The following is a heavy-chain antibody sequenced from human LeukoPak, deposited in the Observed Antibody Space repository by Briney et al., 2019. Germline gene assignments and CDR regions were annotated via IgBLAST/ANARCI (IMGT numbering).Heavy chain of an antibody. V-gene: IGHV1-69*13. CDR2: IIPIFGTA. CDR1: GGTFSSYA. Sequence: ASVTVSCKASGGTFSSYAISWVRQAPGQGLEWMGGIIPIFGTANYAQKFQGRVTITADESTSTAYMELSSLGSEDTAVYYCARDGGGNSLGFDYWGQGTLVTVSS. D-gene: IGHD4-23*01. CDR3: ARDGGGNSLGFDY. J-gene: IGHJ4*02.